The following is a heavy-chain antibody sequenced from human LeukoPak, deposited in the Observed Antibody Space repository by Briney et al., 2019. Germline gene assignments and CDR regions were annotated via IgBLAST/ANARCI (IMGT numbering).Heavy chain of an antibody. CDR2: IYSDNT. Sequence: GGSLRLSCTVSGFTVSSNSMSWVRQAPGKGLEWVSFIYSDNTHYSDSVKGRFTISRDNSKNTLYLQMNSLRAEDTAVYYCARPSFRSGSYFDHWGQGTLVTVSS. CDR3: ARPSFRSGSYFDH. CDR1: GFTVSSNS. D-gene: IGHD3-3*01. J-gene: IGHJ4*02. V-gene: IGHV3-53*01.